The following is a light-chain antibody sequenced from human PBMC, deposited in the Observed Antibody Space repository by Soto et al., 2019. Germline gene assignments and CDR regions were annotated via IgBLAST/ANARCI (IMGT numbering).Light chain of an antibody. CDR3: QQYKSYSRT. Sequence: DIQMTQSPSTLSASVGDTVTVTCRAIQSVSGWLAWYQQKPGEAPKLLIYDVSSLERGVPSRFSGSGSGTEFTLTISNLQPDDFANYYCQQYKSYSRTFGQGTKVDIK. CDR2: DVS. CDR1: QSVSGW. J-gene: IGKJ1*01. V-gene: IGKV1-5*01.